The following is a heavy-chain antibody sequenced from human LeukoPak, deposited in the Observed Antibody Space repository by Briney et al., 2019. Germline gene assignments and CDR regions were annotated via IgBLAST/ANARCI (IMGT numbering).Heavy chain of an antibody. Sequence: GGSLRLSCAASGFTFSSYAVHWVRQAPGKGLEWVAVISYDGSNKYYADSVKGRFTISRDNSKNTLYLQMNSLRAEDTAVYYCARGGTYDDAFDIWGQGTMVTVSS. CDR2: ISYDGSNK. V-gene: IGHV3-30-3*01. J-gene: IGHJ3*02. CDR1: GFTFSSYA. CDR3: ARGGTYDDAFDI. D-gene: IGHD3-16*01.